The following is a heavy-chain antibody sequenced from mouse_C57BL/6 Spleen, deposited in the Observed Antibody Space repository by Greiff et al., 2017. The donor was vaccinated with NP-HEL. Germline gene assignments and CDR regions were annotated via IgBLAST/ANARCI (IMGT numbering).Heavy chain of an antibody. D-gene: IGHD2-1*01. J-gene: IGHJ4*01. CDR2: INPNNGGT. CDR3: AREDYGNYWAMDY. Sequence: VQLKESGPELVKPGASVKIPCKASGYTFTDYNMDWVKQSHGKSLEWIGDINPNNGGTIYNQKFKGKATLTVDKSSSTAYMELRSLTSEDTAVYYCAREDYGNYWAMDYWGQGTSVTVSS. V-gene: IGHV1-18*01. CDR1: GYTFTDYN.